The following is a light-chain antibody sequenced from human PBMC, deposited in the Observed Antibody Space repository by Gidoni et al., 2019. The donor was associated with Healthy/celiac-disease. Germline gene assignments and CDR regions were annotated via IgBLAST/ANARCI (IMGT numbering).Light chain of an antibody. CDR3: QQSYSTPHT. CDR1: QSISSY. V-gene: IGKV1-39*01. CDR2: AAS. J-gene: IGKJ2*01. Sequence: ITCRASQSISSYLNWYQQKPGKAPKLLIYAASSLQSGVPSRFSGSGSGTDFTLTISSLQPEDFATYYCQQSYSTPHTFGQGTKLEIK.